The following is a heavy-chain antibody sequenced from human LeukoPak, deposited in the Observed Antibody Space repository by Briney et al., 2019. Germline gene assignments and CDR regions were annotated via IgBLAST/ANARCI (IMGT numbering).Heavy chain of an antibody. CDR2: INPNSGGT. D-gene: IGHD3-3*01. CDR1: GYTFTGYY. V-gene: IGHV1-2*02. Sequence: ASVKVSCKASGYTFTGYYMHWVRQAPGQGLEWMGWINPNSGGTNYAQKFQGRVTMTRDTSISTAYMELSRLRSDDTAVYYCARAPPITIFGVVIYFQHWGQGTLVTVSS. CDR3: ARAPPITIFGVVIYFQH. J-gene: IGHJ1*01.